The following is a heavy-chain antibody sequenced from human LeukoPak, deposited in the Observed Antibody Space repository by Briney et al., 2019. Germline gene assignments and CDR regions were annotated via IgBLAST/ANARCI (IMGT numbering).Heavy chain of an antibody. CDR2: IYYSGST. CDR3: AGTPMVRGVIHHYYFDY. D-gene: IGHD3-10*01. Sequence: KSSETLPLTCTVSGGSISSYYWSWIRQPPGKGLEWIGYIYYSGSTNYNPSLKSRVTISVDTSKTQFSLKLSSVTAADTAVYYCAGTPMVRGVIHHYYFDYWGQGTLVTVSS. CDR1: GGSISSYY. J-gene: IGHJ4*02. V-gene: IGHV4-59*01.